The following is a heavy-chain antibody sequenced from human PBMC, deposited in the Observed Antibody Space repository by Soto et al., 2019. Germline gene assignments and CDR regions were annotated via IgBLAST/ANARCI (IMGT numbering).Heavy chain of an antibody. CDR3: AKARGSTSFYGMDV. V-gene: IGHV3-23*01. D-gene: IGHD2-2*01. CDR1: GFTFSNYA. CDR2: ISGSGGST. J-gene: IGHJ6*02. Sequence: GGSLRLSCAASGFTFSNYAMSWVRQAPGKGLEWVSGISGSGGSTYYADSVKGRFTISRDNSKSTLYLQMNSLRVEDTAVYFCAKARGSTSFYGMDVWGQGTTVTVSS.